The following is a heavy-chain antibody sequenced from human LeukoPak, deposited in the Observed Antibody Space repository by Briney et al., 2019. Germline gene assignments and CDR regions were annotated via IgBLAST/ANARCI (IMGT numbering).Heavy chain of an antibody. CDR3: ARVSSGGGESTYFDY. CDR1: GFTFSSYD. CDR2: IDTAGDT. Sequence: GGSLRLSCVASGFTFSSYDMHWVRQATGKGLEWVSAIDTAGDTYYPDSVKGRFTISRENAKNSLYLQMNSLRAGDTAAYYCARVSSGGGESTYFDYWGRGTLATVSS. D-gene: IGHD3-16*01. V-gene: IGHV3-13*01. J-gene: IGHJ4*02.